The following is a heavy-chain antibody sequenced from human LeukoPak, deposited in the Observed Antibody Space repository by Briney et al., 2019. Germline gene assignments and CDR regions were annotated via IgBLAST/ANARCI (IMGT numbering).Heavy chain of an antibody. Sequence: GASVKVSCKASGYTFTSYAMHWVRQAPGQRLEWMGWINAGNGNTKYSQKFQGRVTITRDTSATTAYMDLSSLRSEDTAVYYCARPFRGVTGYDAFDLWGQGTIIIVS. J-gene: IGHJ3*01. V-gene: IGHV1-3*01. CDR3: ARPFRGVTGYDAFDL. CDR1: GYTFTSYA. CDR2: INAGNGNT. D-gene: IGHD3-10*01.